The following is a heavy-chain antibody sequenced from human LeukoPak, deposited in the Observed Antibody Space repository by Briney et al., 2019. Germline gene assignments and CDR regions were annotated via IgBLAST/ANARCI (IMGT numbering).Heavy chain of an antibody. J-gene: IGHJ4*02. CDR2: IDNSRST. CDR3: ARGTSSGYFH. Sequence: SETLSLTCTVYGGSFSGYYWSWIRQPPGKGLEWIGDIDNSRSTNHNPSPKSRVTISVDTSKNHFSLRLSSVTAADTAVYYCARGTSSGYFHWGQGALVTVSS. CDR1: GGSFSGYY. V-gene: IGHV4-34*01. D-gene: IGHD3-22*01.